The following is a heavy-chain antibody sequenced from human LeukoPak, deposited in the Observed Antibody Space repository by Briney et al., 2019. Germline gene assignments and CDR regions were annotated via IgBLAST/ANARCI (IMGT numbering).Heavy chain of an antibody. Sequence: GGSLRLSCAASGFTFSNHAMSWVRQAPGKWLEWVSTISGSGDSTYYADSVKGRFTISGDNSKNTLYLQMNSLRAEDTAVYYCARRGPNWGFFDYWGRGTLVTVSS. D-gene: IGHD7-27*01. CDR3: ARRGPNWGFFDY. CDR2: ISGSGDST. J-gene: IGHJ4*02. V-gene: IGHV3-23*01. CDR1: GFTFSNHA.